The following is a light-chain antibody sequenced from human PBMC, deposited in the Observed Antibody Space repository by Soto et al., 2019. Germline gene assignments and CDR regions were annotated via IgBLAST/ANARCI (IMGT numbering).Light chain of an antibody. CDR3: SSYAGSNTPYV. Sequence: QSVLTQPPSASGSPGQSVTISCTGTSSDVGGYNYVSWYQHHPGNAPKLMIYEVNKRTSGVPDRFSGSKSGNTASLTVSGLQAEDDADYYCSSYAGSNTPYVFGTGTKV. CDR2: EVN. CDR1: SSDVGGYNY. J-gene: IGLJ1*01. V-gene: IGLV2-8*01.